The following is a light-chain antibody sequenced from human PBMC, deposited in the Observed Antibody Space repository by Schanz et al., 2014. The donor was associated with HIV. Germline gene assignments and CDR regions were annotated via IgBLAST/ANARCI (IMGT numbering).Light chain of an antibody. V-gene: IGLV2-14*03. J-gene: IGLJ2*01. CDR1: SSDVGGYNY. Sequence: QSALTQPPSASGSPGQSITISCTGTSSDVGGYNYVSWYQHHPGKAPKLMIYDVSNRPSGVSIRFSGSKSGNTASLTFSGLQAEDEADYYCSSYAGTTTFVVFGGGTKLTVL. CDR2: DVS. CDR3: SSYAGTTTFVV.